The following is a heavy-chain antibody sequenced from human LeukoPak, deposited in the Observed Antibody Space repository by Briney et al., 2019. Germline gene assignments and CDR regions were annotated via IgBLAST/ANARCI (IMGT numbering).Heavy chain of an antibody. V-gene: IGHV4-39*07. J-gene: IGHJ6*03. CDR2: IYYSGST. Sequence: PSETLSLTCTVSGGSISSSSYYWGWIRQPPGKGLEWIGRIYYSGSTYYNPSLKSRVTISVDTSKNQFSLKLSSVTAADTAVYYCARVQYGPGYYYYYYMDVWGKGTTVTVSS. CDR3: ARVQYGPGYYYYYYMDV. D-gene: IGHD1-14*01. CDR1: GGSISSSSYY.